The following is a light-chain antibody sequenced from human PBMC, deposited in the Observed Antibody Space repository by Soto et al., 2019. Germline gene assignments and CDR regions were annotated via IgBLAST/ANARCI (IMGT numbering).Light chain of an antibody. CDR2: GVS. CDR3: SSYTGSSTVV. V-gene: IGLV2-14*01. J-gene: IGLJ2*01. CDR1: SSDVGGYNY. Sequence: QSVLTQPASVSGSPGQSITISCTGTSSDVGGYNYVSWYQQHPAKAPKLIIYGVSNRPSGVSNHFSGSKSGNTASLTISGLQAEDEADYYCSSYTGSSTVVFGGGPKLTVL.